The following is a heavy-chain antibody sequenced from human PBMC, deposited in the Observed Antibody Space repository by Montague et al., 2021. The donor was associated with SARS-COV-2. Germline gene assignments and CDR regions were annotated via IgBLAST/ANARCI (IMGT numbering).Heavy chain of an antibody. CDR2: ISSNGGST. V-gene: IGHV3-64*01. CDR3: ARGRAVAVYDY. D-gene: IGHD6-19*01. J-gene: IGHJ4*02. CDR1: GFTFSSYA. Sequence: SLRLSCAASGFTFSSYAMHWVRQAPGKGLEYVSAISSNGGSTYYANSVKGRFTISRDNSKNTLYLQMGSLRAEDMAVYYCARGRAVAVYDYWGQGTQVTVSS.